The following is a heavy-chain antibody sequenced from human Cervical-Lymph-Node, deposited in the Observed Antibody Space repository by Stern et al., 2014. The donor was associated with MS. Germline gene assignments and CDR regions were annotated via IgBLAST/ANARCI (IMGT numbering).Heavy chain of an antibody. D-gene: IGHD1-14*01. J-gene: IGHJ5*02. CDR1: GGTFSKFP. Sequence: VQLVESGAEVTKPGSSVKVSCKASGGTFSKFPSSWVRQAPGQGLEWIGGIFPVFGTPTYAQEFRGRVTITADVSTSTVYMELSSLRSDDTAVYYCALSSETSDRHSLGYDLWGQGTLVTVSS. CDR3: ALSSETSDRHSLGYDL. V-gene: IGHV1-69*01. CDR2: IFPVFGTP.